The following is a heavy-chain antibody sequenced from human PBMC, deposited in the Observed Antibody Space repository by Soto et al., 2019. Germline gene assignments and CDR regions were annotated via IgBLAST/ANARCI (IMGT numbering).Heavy chain of an antibody. CDR3: AKAIPGQKGATFDY. Sequence: EVQLLESGGGLVQPGGSLRLSCAASGFTFSSYAMTWVRQAPEKGLEWVSAIGGSGGSTYYAGSVKGRFTISRDNSKNTLYLQMNSLRVEDTAVYYCAKAIPGQKGATFDYWGQGTLVTVSS. CDR2: IGGSGGST. J-gene: IGHJ4*02. V-gene: IGHV3-23*01. D-gene: IGHD2-21*01. CDR1: GFTFSSYA.